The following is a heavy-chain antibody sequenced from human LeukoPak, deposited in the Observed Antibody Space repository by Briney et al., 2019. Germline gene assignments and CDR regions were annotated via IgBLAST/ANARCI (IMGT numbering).Heavy chain of an antibody. Sequence: GTSVKVSCKASGYTFNGYFIHWVRQAPGQGLEWMGWINPNTGGTKYEQKFQGRVTMTKDTSITTAYMELSRLRSDDTAVYYCARGVTIRNDYWGQGTLVTVSS. CDR3: ARGVTIRNDY. D-gene: IGHD3-3*01. J-gene: IGHJ4*02. V-gene: IGHV1-2*02. CDR2: INPNTGGT. CDR1: GYTFNGYF.